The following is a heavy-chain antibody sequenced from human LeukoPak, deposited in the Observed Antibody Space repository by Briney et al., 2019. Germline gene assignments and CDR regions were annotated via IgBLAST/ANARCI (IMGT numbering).Heavy chain of an antibody. CDR1: GGSISSYY. CDR3: ARGGQYYYDSSGYPDY. CDR2: IYYSGST. V-gene: IGHV4-59*01. D-gene: IGHD3-22*01. Sequence: SETLSLACTVSGGSISSYYWSWLRQPPGKGVEWVGYIYYSGSTNYNPSLKSRVTISVDTSKNQFSLKLSSVTAADTAVYYCARGGQYYYDSSGYPDYWGQGTLVTVSS. J-gene: IGHJ4*02.